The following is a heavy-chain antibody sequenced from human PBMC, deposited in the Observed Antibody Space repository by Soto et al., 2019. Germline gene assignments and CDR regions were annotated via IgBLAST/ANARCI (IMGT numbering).Heavy chain of an antibody. D-gene: IGHD6-13*01. V-gene: IGHV1-69*01. J-gene: IGHJ6*02. CDR1: GGTFSSYA. CDR3: ARETAAETPDYYYGMEV. Sequence: QVQLVQSGAEVKKPGSSVKVSCKASGGTFSSYAISWVRQAPGQGLEWMGGIIPIFGTANYAKKFQGRVAITADESTSTAYMELSSLRSEDTAVYYCARETAAETPDYYYGMEVWGQGTTVTVSS. CDR2: IIPIFGTA.